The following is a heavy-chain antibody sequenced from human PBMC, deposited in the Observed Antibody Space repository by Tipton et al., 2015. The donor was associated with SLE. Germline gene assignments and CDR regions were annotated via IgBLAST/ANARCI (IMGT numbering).Heavy chain of an antibody. Sequence: SLRLSCAASGFTFSSYSMHWVRQAPGKGLEWVAIISYDGGNKYYADSVMGRFTISRDNSKNTLYLQMNSLRAEDTAVYYCAKHSGGGALDYWGQGTLVTVSS. CDR3: AKHSGGGALDY. V-gene: IGHV3-30*04. J-gene: IGHJ4*02. CDR1: GFTFSSYS. D-gene: IGHD3-16*01. CDR2: ISYDGGNK.